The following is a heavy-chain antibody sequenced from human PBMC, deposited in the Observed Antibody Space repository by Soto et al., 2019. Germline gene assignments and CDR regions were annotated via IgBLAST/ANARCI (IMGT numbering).Heavy chain of an antibody. CDR2: IIPIFGTA. D-gene: IGHD3-10*01. J-gene: IGHJ3*02. V-gene: IGHV1-69*06. Sequence: SVKVSCKASGGTFSRYAISWVRQAPGQGLEWMGGIIPIFGTANYAQKFQGRVTITADKSTSTAYMELSSLRSEDTAVYYCARNYPNDAFDIWGQGTMVTVSS. CDR3: ARNYPNDAFDI. CDR1: GGTFSRYA.